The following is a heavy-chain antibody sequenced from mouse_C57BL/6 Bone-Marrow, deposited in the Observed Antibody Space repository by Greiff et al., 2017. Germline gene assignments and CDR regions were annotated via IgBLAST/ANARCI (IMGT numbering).Heavy chain of an antibody. CDR3: ARGGYDAWFAY. D-gene: IGHD2-2*01. J-gene: IGHJ3*01. CDR2: IYPGDGDT. V-gene: IGHV1-82*01. Sequence: QVQLQQSGPELVKPGASVKISCKASGYAFSSSWMNWVKQRPGQGLEWIGRIYPGDGDTNYNGKFTGKATLTADKSSSTAYMQLSSLTSEDSAVYFCARGGYDAWFAYWGQGTLVTVSA. CDR1: GYAFSSSW.